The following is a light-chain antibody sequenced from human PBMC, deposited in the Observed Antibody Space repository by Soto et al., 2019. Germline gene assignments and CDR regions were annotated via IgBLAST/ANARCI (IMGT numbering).Light chain of an antibody. V-gene: IGLV1-40*01. CDR3: QTDDSSLGKV. J-gene: IGLJ2*01. Sequence: QSVLTQPPSVSGAPGQRVTISCTGSSSNIGAGYDVHWYQQLPGTAPKLLIYDNSNRPSGVPDRFSGSKSGTSASLAITGLQAEYEADYYCQTDDSSLGKVFGGGTKLTVL. CDR2: DNS. CDR1: SSNIGAGYD.